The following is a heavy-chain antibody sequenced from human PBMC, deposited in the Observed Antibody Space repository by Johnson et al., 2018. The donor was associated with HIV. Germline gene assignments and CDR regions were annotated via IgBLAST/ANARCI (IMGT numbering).Heavy chain of an antibody. Sequence: QVLLVESGGGVVQPGGSLRLSCAASGFTFSSYAMHWVRQAPGKGLAWVAVISYDGSNKYYADSVKGRFTISRDNSKNTLYLQMNSLRAEDTAVYYCAREGGQWLVLVDAFDIWGQGTMVTVSS. D-gene: IGHD6-19*01. CDR2: ISYDGSNK. CDR3: AREGGQWLVLVDAFDI. J-gene: IGHJ3*02. CDR1: GFTFSSYA. V-gene: IGHV3-30-3*01.